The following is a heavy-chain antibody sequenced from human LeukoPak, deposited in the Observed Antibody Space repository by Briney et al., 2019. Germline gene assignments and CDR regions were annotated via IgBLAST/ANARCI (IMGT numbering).Heavy chain of an antibody. J-gene: IGHJ4*02. CDR3: AKATPIAAAGYFDF. Sequence: GGSLRLSCAASGFTFSTYAMSWVRQAPGKGLEWVSAIRGSGDSTYYANSVKGRFTISRDNSKNTLYLQMNSLRAEDTAIYYCAKATPIAAAGYFDFRGQGTLVTVSS. CDR2: IRGSGDST. V-gene: IGHV3-23*01. CDR1: GFTFSTYA. D-gene: IGHD6-13*01.